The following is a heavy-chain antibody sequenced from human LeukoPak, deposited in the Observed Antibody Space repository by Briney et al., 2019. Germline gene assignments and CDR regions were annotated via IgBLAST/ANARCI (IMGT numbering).Heavy chain of an antibody. CDR3: ARETPDDYGDLIRDYYYMDV. J-gene: IGHJ6*03. V-gene: IGHV3-66*02. Sequence: PGGSLRLSCAASGFTVSSNYMSWVRQAPGKGLEWVSVIYSGGSTYYADSVKGRFTISRDNSKNTLYLQMDSLRAEDTAVYYCARETPDDYGDLIRDYYYMDVWGKGTTVTVSS. CDR2: IYSGGST. CDR1: GFTVSSNY. D-gene: IGHD4-17*01.